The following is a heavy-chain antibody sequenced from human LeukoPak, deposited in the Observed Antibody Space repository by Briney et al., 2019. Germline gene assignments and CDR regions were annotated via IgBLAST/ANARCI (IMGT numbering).Heavy chain of an antibody. CDR3: ARDLAYRSSLRGTFDI. Sequence: SETLSLTFTVSGGSISNYFWSWIRQAPGKGLEYIGFIYYSGNTNYNPSFKSRVTISVDTSKKQFSLKLSSVTAADTAVYYCARDLAYRSSLRGTFDIWGQGTKVTVSS. CDR2: IYYSGNT. CDR1: GGSISNYF. D-gene: IGHD6-19*01. J-gene: IGHJ3*02. V-gene: IGHV4-59*01.